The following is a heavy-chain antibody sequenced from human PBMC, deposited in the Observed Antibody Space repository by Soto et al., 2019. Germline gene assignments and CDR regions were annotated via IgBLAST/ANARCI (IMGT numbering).Heavy chain of an antibody. CDR2: IYYSGST. CDR1: GGSISSYY. Sequence: SETLSLTCTVSGGSISSYYWSWIRQPPGKGLEWIGYIYYSGSTNYNPSLKSRVTISVDTSKNQFSLKLSSVTAADTAVYYCARHAAGPFDYWGQGTLVTVSS. J-gene: IGHJ4*02. V-gene: IGHV4-59*08. D-gene: IGHD6-13*01. CDR3: ARHAAGPFDY.